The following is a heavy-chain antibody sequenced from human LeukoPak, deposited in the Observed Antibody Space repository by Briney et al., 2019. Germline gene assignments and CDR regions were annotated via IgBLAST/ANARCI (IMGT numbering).Heavy chain of an antibody. Sequence: PGRSLRLSCAASGFTFSSYGMHWVRQAPGKGLEWVAVISYDGSNKYYADSMKGRFTISRDNSKNTLYLQMNSLRAEDTAVYYCAKAYGQQLVPGYWGQGTLVTVSS. J-gene: IGHJ4*02. CDR1: GFTFSSYG. D-gene: IGHD6-13*01. CDR3: AKAYGQQLVPGY. CDR2: ISYDGSNK. V-gene: IGHV3-30*18.